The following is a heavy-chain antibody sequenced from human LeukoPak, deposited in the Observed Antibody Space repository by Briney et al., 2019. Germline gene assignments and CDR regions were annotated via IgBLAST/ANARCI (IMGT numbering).Heavy chain of an antibody. Sequence: ASVKVSCKASGYTLSNSAIHWVRQAPGQRLEWMGWINGGNGNAKYSQNFQGRVTIIRDTSASTAYMELSSLRSEDTAVYYCARVPLHDSSGHYYPHWGQGTLVTVSS. D-gene: IGHD3-22*01. J-gene: IGHJ1*01. CDR3: ARVPLHDSSGHYYPH. V-gene: IGHV1-3*01. CDR1: GYTLSNSA. CDR2: INGGNGNA.